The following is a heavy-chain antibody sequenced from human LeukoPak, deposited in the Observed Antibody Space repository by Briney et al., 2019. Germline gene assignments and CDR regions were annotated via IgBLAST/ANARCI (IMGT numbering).Heavy chain of an antibody. CDR2: ISSSGSTI. V-gene: IGHV3-48*03. J-gene: IGHJ4*02. CDR3: ARDLGVVVMGDY. CDR1: GFTFSSYE. Sequence: GGSLRLSCAAAGFTFSSYEMNWVRQAPGKGLEWVSYISSSGSTIYYADSVRGRFTISRDNDKNSLYLQMNSLRAEDTAVYYCARDLGVVVMGDYWGQGTLVTVSS. D-gene: IGHD2/OR15-2a*01.